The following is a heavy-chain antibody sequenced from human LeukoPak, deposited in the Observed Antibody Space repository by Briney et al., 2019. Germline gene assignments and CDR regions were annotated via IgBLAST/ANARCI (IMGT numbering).Heavy chain of an antibody. CDR2: ISSSSYI. CDR1: GFTFSSYS. D-gene: IGHD3-10*01. CDR3: AREGDSTMDIDY. V-gene: IGHV3-21*01. Sequence: PGGSLRLSCAASGFTFSSYSMNWVRQAPGKGLEWVSSISSSSYIYYADSVKGRFTISRDNAKNTLYLQMNSLRAEDTALYYCAREGDSTMDIDYWGQGTLVTVSS. J-gene: IGHJ4*02.